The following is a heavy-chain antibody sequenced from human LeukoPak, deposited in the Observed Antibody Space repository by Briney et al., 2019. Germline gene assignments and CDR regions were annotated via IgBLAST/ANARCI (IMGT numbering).Heavy chain of an antibody. J-gene: IGHJ6*03. Sequence: GGSLRLSCAASGFTFSSYWMSWVRQAPGKGLEWVANIKKDGSEKYYVDSVKGRFTISRDNGKNSLYLQMNSLRAEDTAVYYCARGPNTDYGRRYYYYMDVWGKGTTVTVSS. CDR2: IKKDGSEK. D-gene: IGHD4-17*01. V-gene: IGHV3-7*01. CDR3: ARGPNTDYGRRYYYYMDV. CDR1: GFTFSSYW.